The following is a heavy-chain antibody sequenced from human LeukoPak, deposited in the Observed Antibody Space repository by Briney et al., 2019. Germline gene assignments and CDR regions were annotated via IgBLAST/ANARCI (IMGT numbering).Heavy chain of an antibody. CDR1: GYSFTSYW. V-gene: IGHV5-51*01. CDR2: MYPGGSDT. Sequence: GESLKISCKGSGYSFTSYWIGWVRQMPGKGLEWMGIMYPGGSDTRYSPSFQGQVTISADKSISTAYLQWSSLKASDTAMYYCARQPTPYGDYTFDYWGQGTLVTVSS. D-gene: IGHD4-17*01. CDR3: ARQPTPYGDYTFDY. J-gene: IGHJ4*02.